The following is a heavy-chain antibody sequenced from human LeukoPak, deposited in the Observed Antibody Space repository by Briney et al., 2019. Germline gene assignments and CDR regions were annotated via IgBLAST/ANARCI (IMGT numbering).Heavy chain of an antibody. V-gene: IGHV3-9*01. D-gene: IGHD5-18*01. J-gene: IGHJ3*01. CDR2: TSWNSGSI. CDR1: GFTFDDYD. Sequence: GRSLRLSCAASGFTFDDYDMHWVRQAPGKGLEWVSGTSWNSGSIGYADSVKGRFTISRDNAKNSLYLQMNSLRAEDTAVYYCARDSGYSYGRDAFDLWGQGTMVTVSS. CDR3: ARDSGYSYGRDAFDL.